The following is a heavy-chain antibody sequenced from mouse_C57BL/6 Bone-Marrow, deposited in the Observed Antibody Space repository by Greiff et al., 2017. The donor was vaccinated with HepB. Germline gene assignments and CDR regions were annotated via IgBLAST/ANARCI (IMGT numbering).Heavy chain of an antibody. V-gene: IGHV1-64*01. CDR1: GYTFTSYW. D-gene: IGHD1-1*01. J-gene: IGHJ4*01. Sequence: QVQLKQPGAELVKPGASVKLSCKASGYTFTSYWMHWVKQRPGQGLEWIGMIHPNSGSTNYNEKFKSKATLTVDKSSSTAYMQLSSLTSEDSEVYYCARFPYYYGSSYPYYAMDYWGQGTSVTVSS. CDR2: IHPNSGST. CDR3: ARFPYYYGSSYPYYAMDY.